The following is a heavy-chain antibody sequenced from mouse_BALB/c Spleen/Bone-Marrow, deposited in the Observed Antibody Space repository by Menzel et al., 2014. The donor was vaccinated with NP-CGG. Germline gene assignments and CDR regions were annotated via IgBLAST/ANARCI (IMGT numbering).Heavy chain of an antibody. CDR3: ARFPIDN. J-gene: IGHJ4*01. V-gene: IGHV7-3*02. CDR2: ISNNAYGYTT. CDR1: GFSFTDYY. Sequence: EVKFEESGGGLVQLGCSLIISCTTSGFSFTDYYMRVVRQPPGMALESLGFISNNAYGYTTEYIASVMMRFTISRGTSQQVPQHQNNRLRAEERPNYYWARFPIDNWGQGTSGTVS.